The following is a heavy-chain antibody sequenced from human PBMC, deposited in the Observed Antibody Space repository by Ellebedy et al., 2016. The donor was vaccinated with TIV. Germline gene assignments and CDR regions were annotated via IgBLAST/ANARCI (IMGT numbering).Heavy chain of an antibody. CDR1: GGSTRSGPYC. V-gene: IGHV4-30-2*01. CDR2: INQSGRT. Sequence: SETLSLXXAVSGGSTRSGPYCWSWIRQPPGKGLEWVGYINQSGRTYYNPSLKSRVTISVDRSRNKFSLDLRSVTAADTAVYYCARGRHSYGYEWLDTWGQGTLASVSS. CDR3: ARGRHSYGYEWLDT. J-gene: IGHJ5*02. D-gene: IGHD5-18*01.